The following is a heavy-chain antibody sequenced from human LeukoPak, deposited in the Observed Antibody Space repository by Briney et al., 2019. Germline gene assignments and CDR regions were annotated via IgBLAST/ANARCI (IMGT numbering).Heavy chain of an antibody. D-gene: IGHD6-13*01. CDR2: IIPILGIA. V-gene: IGHV1-69*04. J-gene: IGHJ4*02. CDR3: ARGRGSSWYVGSSGDY. Sequence: RASVKVSCKASGGTFSSYAISWVRQAPGQGLEWMGRIIPILGIANYAQKFQGRVTITADKSTSTAYMELSSLRSEDTAVYYCARGRGSSWYVGSSGDYWGQGTLVTVSS. CDR1: GGTFSSYA.